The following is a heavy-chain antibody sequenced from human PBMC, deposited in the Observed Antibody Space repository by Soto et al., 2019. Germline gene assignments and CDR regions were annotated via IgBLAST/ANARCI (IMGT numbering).Heavy chain of an antibody. CDR2: ISAYNGNT. J-gene: IGHJ4*02. CDR3: ARVLHYYDSSGPTDFDY. CDR1: GGTFSNYA. V-gene: IGHV1-18*01. Sequence: GASVKVSCKASGGTFSNYAISWVRQAPGQGLEWMGGISAYNGNTNYAQKLQGRVTMTTDTSTSTAYMELRSLRSDDTAVYYCARVLHYYDSSGPTDFDYWGQGTLVTVSS. D-gene: IGHD3-22*01.